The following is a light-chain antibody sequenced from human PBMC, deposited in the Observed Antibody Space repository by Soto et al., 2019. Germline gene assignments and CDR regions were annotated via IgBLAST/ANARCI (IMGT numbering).Light chain of an antibody. CDR1: QSVSGT. J-gene: IGKJ4*01. V-gene: IGKV3-11*01. CDR2: DAY. Sequence: EIVMTQYPATLSVSPGERSTLSCMASQSVSGTLAWYQQKPGQSPRLLIYDAYNRATGITARFSGSGSGTDFTLTISSLEAEDFALYYCQQRSKWPVTFGGGTQVEIK. CDR3: QQRSKWPVT.